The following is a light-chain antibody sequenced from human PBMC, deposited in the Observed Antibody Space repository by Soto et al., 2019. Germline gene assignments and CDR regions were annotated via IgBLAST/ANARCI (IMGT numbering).Light chain of an antibody. J-gene: IGKJ5*01. CDR1: QSVSSNF. CDR2: GAS. Sequence: EIVLTQSPDTLSLSPGERATLSCRANQSVSSNFLAWYQQKPGQAPRLLISGASNRATGIPDRFSGSGSGTDFTLTISRLEPEDFAVYYCQQHGISHITFGQGTRLEI. CDR3: QQHGISHIT. V-gene: IGKV3-20*01.